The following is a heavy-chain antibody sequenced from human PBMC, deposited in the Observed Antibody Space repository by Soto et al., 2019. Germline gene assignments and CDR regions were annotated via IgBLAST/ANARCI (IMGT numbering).Heavy chain of an antibody. CDR2: IYYSGST. CDR1: GGSISSSSYY. J-gene: IGHJ6*02. V-gene: IGHV4-39*07. Sequence: SETLSLTCTVSGGSISSSSYYWGWIRQPPGKGLEWIGSIYYSGSTYYNPSLKSRVTISVDTSKNQFSLKLSSVTAADTAVYFFARIMVRGVIPSYYYGMDVWGQGTTVTVSS. D-gene: IGHD3-10*01. CDR3: ARIMVRGVIPSYYYGMDV.